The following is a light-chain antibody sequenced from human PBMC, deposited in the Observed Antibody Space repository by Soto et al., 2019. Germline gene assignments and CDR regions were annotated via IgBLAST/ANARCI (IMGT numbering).Light chain of an antibody. CDR2: GAS. CDR1: QSVSSN. CDR3: QQDNKWPGT. V-gene: IGKV3-15*01. Sequence: THAPVNLSRSPGQRSALSCMASQSVSSNLAWYQQKPGQAPRLLIYGASTRATGIPARFSGSGSGTEFTPTISSLQSEDFAVYYCQQDNKWPGTFGQVTKVDI. J-gene: IGKJ1*01.